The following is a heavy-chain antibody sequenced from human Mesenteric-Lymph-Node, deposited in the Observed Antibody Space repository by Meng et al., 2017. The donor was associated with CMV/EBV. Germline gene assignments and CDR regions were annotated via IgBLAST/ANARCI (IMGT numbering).Heavy chain of an antibody. D-gene: IGHD5-18*01. CDR3: GGTRGYTYGPAFDY. J-gene: IGHJ4*02. CDR2: AYYTGTT. Sequence: VSGGSVINYYWNWIRQPPGKGLEWIGYAYYTGTTRYNPSLKSRVTILVDTSKNQISLRLTSVTAADTAVYYCGGTRGYTYGPAFDYWGQGTLVTVSS. V-gene: IGHV4-59*02. CDR1: GGSVINYY.